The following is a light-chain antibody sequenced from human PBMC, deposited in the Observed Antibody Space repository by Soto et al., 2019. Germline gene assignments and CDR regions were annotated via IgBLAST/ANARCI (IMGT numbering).Light chain of an antibody. Sequence: QSVLTQPPSASGTPGQRVTISCSGSSSNIGSNTVNWYQQLPGTAPKLLIYSDNQRPSGVPDRFSGSKSGTSASLAISGLQSEDEADYYCAAWDGSLNGRVFGGGTKLTVL. CDR1: SSNIGSNT. CDR2: SDN. J-gene: IGLJ3*02. V-gene: IGLV1-44*01. CDR3: AAWDGSLNGRV.